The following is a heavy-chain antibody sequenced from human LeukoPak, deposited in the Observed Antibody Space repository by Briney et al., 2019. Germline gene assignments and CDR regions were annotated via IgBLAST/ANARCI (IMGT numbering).Heavy chain of an antibody. J-gene: IGHJ4*02. CDR3: AKDPNDSSGYYSHFDY. Sequence: PGGSLRLSCAASGFTFSNYAMSWVRQAPGKGLEWVSAIDGSGGSTYYAASVKGRFTISRDNSKNTLYLQMNSLRAEDTAVYYCAKDPNDSSGYYSHFDYWGQGTLVTVSS. V-gene: IGHV3-23*01. D-gene: IGHD3-22*01. CDR2: IDGSGGST. CDR1: GFTFSNYA.